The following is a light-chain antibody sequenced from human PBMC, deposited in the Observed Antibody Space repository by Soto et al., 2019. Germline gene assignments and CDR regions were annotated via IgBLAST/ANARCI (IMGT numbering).Light chain of an antibody. J-gene: IGLJ3*02. V-gene: IGLV1-44*01. CDR2: GTD. CDR3: AAFDDSLNGWV. CDR1: SSNIGGNP. Sequence: QSVLTQPPSASGTPGQRVTISCSGSSSNIGGNPVVWYQQLPGTAPKLFIYGTDQRPSGVPDRFSGSKSGTAASLAISGLQSEDEADYYGAAFDDSLNGWVFGGGTKVTVL.